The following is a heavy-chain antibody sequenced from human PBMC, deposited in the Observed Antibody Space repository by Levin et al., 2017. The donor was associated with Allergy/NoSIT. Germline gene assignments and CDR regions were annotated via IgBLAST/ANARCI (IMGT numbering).Heavy chain of an antibody. J-gene: IGHJ4*02. CDR1: GYSFASYW. V-gene: IGHV5-51*01. CDR2: IYPGDSDT. D-gene: IGHD1-26*01. CDR3: ARSSGSYYS. Sequence: GESLKISCKGSGYSFASYWIAWVRQMPGKGLEWMGIIYPGDSDTRYSPSFQGQVTISTDKSISTAHLQWRRLKASATAMYYCARSSGSYYSWGQGTLVTVSS.